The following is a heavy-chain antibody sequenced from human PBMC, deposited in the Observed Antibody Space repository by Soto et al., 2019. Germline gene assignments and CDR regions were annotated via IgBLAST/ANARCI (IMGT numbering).Heavy chain of an antibody. V-gene: IGHV3-23*01. CDR2: ISGSGGST. Sequence: EVQLLESGGGLVQPGGSLRLSCAASGFTFSSYAMSWVRRAPGKGLGWVSAISGSGGSTYYADSVTGRFTISRDNSTNSLYLQMNSLRAEDTAVYYCATPPRQWLVLSWGQGTLVPVSS. CDR1: GFTFSSYA. J-gene: IGHJ4*02. D-gene: IGHD6-19*01. CDR3: ATPPRQWLVLS.